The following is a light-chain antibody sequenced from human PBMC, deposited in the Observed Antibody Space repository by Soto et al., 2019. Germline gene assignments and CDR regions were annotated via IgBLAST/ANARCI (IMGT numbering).Light chain of an antibody. Sequence: EIVMTQSPATLSVSPGERATLSCRASQSVSSNLAWYQQKPGQAPRLLIYGASTRATGIPARFSGSGSGTEFTLTISSLQSEDFAVYYCQQYNNWTPITFGQGTRLES. V-gene: IGKV3-15*01. J-gene: IGKJ5*01. CDR2: GAS. CDR1: QSVSSN. CDR3: QQYNNWTPIT.